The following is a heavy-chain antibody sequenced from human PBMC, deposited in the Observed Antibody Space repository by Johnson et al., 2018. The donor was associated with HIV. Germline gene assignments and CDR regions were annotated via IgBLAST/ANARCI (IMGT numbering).Heavy chain of an antibody. V-gene: IGHV3-66*02. CDR1: GFTFSSTY. Sequence: MQLVESGGGVVQPGWSLRLSCAASGFTFSSTYMSWVRQAPGKGLEWVSAIYSGGSTYYADSVKGRFTISRDNAKKSLYLQMNSLRPEDSALYYCAKAVAGPGRDAFDIWGQGTMVTVSS. CDR3: AKAVAGPGRDAFDI. J-gene: IGHJ3*02. D-gene: IGHD6-19*01. CDR2: IYSGGST.